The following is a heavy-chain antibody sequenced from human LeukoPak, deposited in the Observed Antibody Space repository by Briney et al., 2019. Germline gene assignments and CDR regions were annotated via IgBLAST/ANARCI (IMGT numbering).Heavy chain of an antibody. D-gene: IGHD4-17*01. Sequence: PGGSLRLPCAASGFTFSSYGIHWVRQAPGKGLEWVSFISYDGGNAHYADSVKGRFTFSRDNSKNTVYLQMSSLGAEDTAVYYCAKDHPPYGDYYYGMDVWGQGTTVTVSS. CDR1: GFTFSSYG. V-gene: IGHV3-30*18. CDR2: ISYDGGNA. J-gene: IGHJ6*02. CDR3: AKDHPPYGDYYYGMDV.